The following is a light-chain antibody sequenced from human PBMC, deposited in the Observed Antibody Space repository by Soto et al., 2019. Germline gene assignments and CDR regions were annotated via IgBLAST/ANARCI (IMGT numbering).Light chain of an antibody. V-gene: IGKV3-20*01. Sequence: EIVLTQSPGTLSLSPGDRATLSCRGSQSVSSIYFAWYQQKPGQAPRLLIYGTSSRATGIPDRFSGSGSGTDFTLTISSLEPEDFATYYCQHLNSYPITFGPGTRLEI. CDR1: QSVSSIY. J-gene: IGKJ5*01. CDR2: GTS. CDR3: QHLNSYPIT.